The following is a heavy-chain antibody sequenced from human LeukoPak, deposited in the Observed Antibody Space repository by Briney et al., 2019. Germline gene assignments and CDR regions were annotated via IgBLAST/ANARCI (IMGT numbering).Heavy chain of an antibody. V-gene: IGHV3-48*03. D-gene: IGHD3-10*02. J-gene: IGHJ6*04. CDR2: ISSSGSSI. Sequence: GGSLRLSCAASGFTFSSYEMNWVRQAPGKGLEWVSYISSSGSSIYYADSVKGRFTISRDNAKNSLYLQMNSLRAEDTAVHYCAELGITMIGGVWGKGTTVTISS. CDR3: AELGITMIGGV. CDR1: GFTFSSYE.